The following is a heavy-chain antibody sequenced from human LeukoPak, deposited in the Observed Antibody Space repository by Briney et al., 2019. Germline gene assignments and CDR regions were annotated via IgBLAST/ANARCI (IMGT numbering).Heavy chain of an antibody. V-gene: IGHV3-23*01. J-gene: IGHJ4*02. Sequence: GGSLRLSCAASGFTFSSYAMSWVRQAPGKGLEWVSAISGSGGSTDYADSVKGRFTISRDNSKNTLYLQMNSLRAEDTAVYYCAKSGIWFGELLSHFDYWGQGTLVTVPS. D-gene: IGHD3-10*01. CDR2: ISGSGGST. CDR3: AKSGIWFGELLSHFDY. CDR1: GFTFSSYA.